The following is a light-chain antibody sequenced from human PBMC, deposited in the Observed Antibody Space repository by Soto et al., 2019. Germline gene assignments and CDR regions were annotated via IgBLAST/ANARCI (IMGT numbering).Light chain of an antibody. CDR3: QQYDTSPLT. CDR2: GPS. V-gene: IGKV3-20*01. J-gene: IGKJ4*01. Sequence: EIVLTQSPRTLSFRPGERCTLSCRACQSVSSSYLAWYQQKPGQAPRLLIYGPSNRAAGIPDRFSGSGSATDFTLTISRLEPKDFAVYYCQQYDTSPLTFGGGTKVDIK. CDR1: QSVSSSY.